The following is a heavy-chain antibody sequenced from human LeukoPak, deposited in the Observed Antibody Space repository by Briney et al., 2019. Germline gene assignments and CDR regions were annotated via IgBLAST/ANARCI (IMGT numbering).Heavy chain of an antibody. CDR1: GFTFSSYW. Sequence: GGSLRLSCAASGFTFSSYWMHWVRQAPGKGLVWVSRINSDGSSTSYADSVKGRFTISRDNAKNTLYLQVNSLRAEDTAVYYCATGYCSSTSCYAAHYWGQGTLVTVSS. J-gene: IGHJ4*02. V-gene: IGHV3-74*01. CDR3: ATGYCSSTSCYAAHY. CDR2: INSDGSST. D-gene: IGHD2-2*03.